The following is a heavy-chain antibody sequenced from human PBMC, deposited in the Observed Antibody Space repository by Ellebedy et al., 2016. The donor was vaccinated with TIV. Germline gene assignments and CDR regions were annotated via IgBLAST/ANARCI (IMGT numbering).Heavy chain of an antibody. D-gene: IGHD4-23*01. Sequence: MPGGSLRLSCSVPGSSISSGYYWGWIRQPPGRGLEWIGSRYHSGSTYYSPSLKSRVTMSVDTSKNQFSLRLSSVTAADTAVYYCARDGEGRWDYWGPGTLVTVSS. CDR1: GSSISSGYY. CDR2: RYHSGST. CDR3: ARDGEGRWDY. V-gene: IGHV4-38-2*02. J-gene: IGHJ4*02.